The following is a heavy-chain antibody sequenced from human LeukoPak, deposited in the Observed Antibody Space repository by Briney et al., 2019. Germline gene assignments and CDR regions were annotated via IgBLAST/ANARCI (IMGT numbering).Heavy chain of an antibody. V-gene: IGHV3-30*02. Sequence: GGSLRLSCAASGFTFSTYGIHWVRQAPGKGLEWVAFIRYDGSNKYYADSVKGRFTISRDNSKNTLYLQMNSLRAEDTAVYYCARENSNYVYYYYYMDVWGKGTTVTVSS. CDR1: GFTFSTYG. CDR2: IRYDGSNK. J-gene: IGHJ6*03. CDR3: ARENSNYVYYYYYMDV. D-gene: IGHD4-11*01.